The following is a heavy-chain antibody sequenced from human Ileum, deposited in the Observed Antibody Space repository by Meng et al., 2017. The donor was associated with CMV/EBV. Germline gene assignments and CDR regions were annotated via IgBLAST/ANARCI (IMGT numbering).Heavy chain of an antibody. V-gene: IGHV3-74*01. CDR3: AKDLSPGIAVFDY. D-gene: IGHD6-19*01. Sequence: AASGFTFSNYWMHWVRQAPGKGLVWVSRISSDGSYTTYADSVKGRFTIPRDNAKNTLYLQMNSLRAEDTAVYYCAKDLSPGIAVFDYWGQGTLVTVSS. CDR2: ISSDGSYT. CDR1: GFTFSNYW. J-gene: IGHJ4*02.